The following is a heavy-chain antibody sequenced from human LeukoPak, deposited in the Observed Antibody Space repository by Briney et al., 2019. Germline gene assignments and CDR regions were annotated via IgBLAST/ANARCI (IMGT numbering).Heavy chain of an antibody. J-gene: IGHJ3*02. CDR3: ATTRITIFGAGAFDI. CDR1: GFTFSSYD. CDR2: ISRSGNTI. D-gene: IGHD3-3*01. V-gene: IGHV3-48*03. Sequence: PGGSLRLSCAASGFTFSSYDMNWVRQAPGKGLECVLYISRSGNTIYYAESVKGRFTISRDNAKNSLYLQMNSLRAEDRAVYYCATTRITIFGAGAFDIWGQGTMVTVSS.